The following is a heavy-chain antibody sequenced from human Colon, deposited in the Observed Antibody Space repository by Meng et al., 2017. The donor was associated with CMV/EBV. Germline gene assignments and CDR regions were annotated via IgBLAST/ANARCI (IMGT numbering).Heavy chain of an antibody. CDR2: IVSSSTYI. Sequence: ASGFTVSVYGMTWVRQPPGKGLEWVSTIVSSSTYIFFADSVKGRFTISRDNAKNSLYLQMNNLRVEDTGIYYCVRDTISGVVAFDYWGQGALVTVSS. V-gene: IGHV3-21*01. CDR1: GFTVSVYG. J-gene: IGHJ4*02. D-gene: IGHD3-3*01. CDR3: VRDTISGVVAFDY.